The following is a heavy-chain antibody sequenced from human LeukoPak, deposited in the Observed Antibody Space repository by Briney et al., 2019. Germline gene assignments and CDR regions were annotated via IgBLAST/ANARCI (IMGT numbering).Heavy chain of an antibody. D-gene: IGHD2-8*01. CDR3: AKDARGYCSKGACYSIDY. V-gene: IGHV1-18*01. Sequence: ASVKVSCKASGYTFTSYDINWVRQAPGQGLEWMGWISAYNDGNTNYAQRFQGRVTMTTDTSTSTAYMELRSLRSDDTAVYYCAKDARGYCSKGACYSIDYWGXGTLVTVSS. CDR1: GYTFTSYD. CDR2: ISAYNDGNT. J-gene: IGHJ4*02.